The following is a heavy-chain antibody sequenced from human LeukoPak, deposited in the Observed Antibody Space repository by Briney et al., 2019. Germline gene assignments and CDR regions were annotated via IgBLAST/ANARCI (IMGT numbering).Heavy chain of an antibody. V-gene: IGHV3-48*03. J-gene: IGHJ3*02. CDR1: GFTFSSCE. Sequence: GGSLRLSCAASGFTFSSCEMNWVRQAPGKGLEWVSYISSSSDTKLFADSVKGRFTISRDNSKNSLYLQMNSLRAEDTAVYYCARGGSTGYNYNAFDIWGQGTMVTVSS. CDR3: ARGGSTGYNYNAFDI. CDR2: ISSSSDTK. D-gene: IGHD3-22*01.